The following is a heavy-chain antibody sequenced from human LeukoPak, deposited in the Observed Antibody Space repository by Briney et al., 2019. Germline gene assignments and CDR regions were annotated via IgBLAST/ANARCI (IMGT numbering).Heavy chain of an antibody. V-gene: IGHV1-69*01. D-gene: IGHD5-18*01. CDR2: IIPIFGTA. CDR3: ARESSYGYHYFDY. J-gene: IGHJ4*02. CDR1: GGTFSSYA. Sequence: SVRVSCKASGGTFSSYAISWVRQAPGQGLEWMGGIIPIFGTANYAQKFQGRVTITADESTSTAYMELSRLRSDDTAVYYCARESSYGYHYFDYWGQGTLVTVSS.